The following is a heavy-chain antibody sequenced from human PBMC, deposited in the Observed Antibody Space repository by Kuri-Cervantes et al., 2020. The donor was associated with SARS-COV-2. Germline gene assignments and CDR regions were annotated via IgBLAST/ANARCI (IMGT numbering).Heavy chain of an antibody. CDR1: GGSISSYY. V-gene: IGHV4-59*01. Sequence: SETLSLTCTVSGGSISSYYWSWIRQPPGKGLEWIGYIYYSGSTNYNPSLKSRVTISVDTSKNQFSLKLSSATAADTAVYYCARDKLQFDAFDIWGQGTMVTGSS. J-gene: IGHJ3*02. D-gene: IGHD5-24*01. CDR3: ARDKLQFDAFDI. CDR2: IYYSGST.